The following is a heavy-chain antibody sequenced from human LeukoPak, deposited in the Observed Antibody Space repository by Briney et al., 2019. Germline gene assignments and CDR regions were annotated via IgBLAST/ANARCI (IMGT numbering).Heavy chain of an antibody. CDR2: ISSGGST. J-gene: IGHJ4*02. D-gene: IGHD5-12*01. CDR1: GASITRYF. CDR3: ARGDDYKSTLFDY. Sequence: SETLSLTCTVSGASITRYFWNWIRQPPGKELEWIGYISSGGSTNYNPSLKSRVTKSIDTFKNQFSLKLTSATAADTAVYYCARGDDYKSTLFDYWGQGTLVTVSS. V-gene: IGHV4-59*01.